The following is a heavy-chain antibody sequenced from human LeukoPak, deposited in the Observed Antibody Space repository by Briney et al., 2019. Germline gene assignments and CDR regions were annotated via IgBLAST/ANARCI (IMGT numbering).Heavy chain of an antibody. J-gene: IGHJ5*02. CDR1: GGSISSSSYY. CDR2: IYYSGST. V-gene: IGHV4-39*07. Sequence: SETLSLTCTVSGGSISSSSYYWGWIRQPPGKGLEWIGSIYYSGSTYYNPSLKSRVTVSVDRSKNQFSLQLNSVTPEDTAVYCCARDISQEQWLVRGGQDENWFDPWGQGTLVTVSS. CDR3: ARDISQEQWLVRGGQDENWFDP. D-gene: IGHD6-19*01.